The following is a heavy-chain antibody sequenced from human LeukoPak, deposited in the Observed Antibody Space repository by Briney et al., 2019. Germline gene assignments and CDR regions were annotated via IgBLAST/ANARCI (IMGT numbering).Heavy chain of an antibody. Sequence: GASVKVSCKASGYTFTSYYMHWVRQAPGQGLEWMGIINPSGGSTSYAQKFQGRVTMTRDTSTSTVYMELSSLRSEDTAVYYCARFGTTYTVTTTVGVFDIWGKGTMVTVSS. CDR1: GYTFTSYY. D-gene: IGHD4-17*01. CDR3: ARFGTTYTVTTTVGVFDI. V-gene: IGHV1-46*01. J-gene: IGHJ3*02. CDR2: INPSGGST.